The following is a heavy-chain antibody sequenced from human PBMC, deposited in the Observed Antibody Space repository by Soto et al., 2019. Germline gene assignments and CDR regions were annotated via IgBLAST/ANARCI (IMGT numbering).Heavy chain of an antibody. V-gene: IGHV4-61*08. CDR3: AKSRGVTGTTFNWFDS. D-gene: IGHD1-20*01. J-gene: IGHJ5*01. CDR1: VASISNSDNY. CDR2: IYYSGNT. Sequence: SETLYLTCTVSVASISNSDNYWSWIRQPPGKGLEWIGYIYYSGNTNYNPSLKSRVTISVDTSKNQFSLKVRSVTAADTATYYCAKSRGVTGTTFNWFDSWGPGTQVTVSS.